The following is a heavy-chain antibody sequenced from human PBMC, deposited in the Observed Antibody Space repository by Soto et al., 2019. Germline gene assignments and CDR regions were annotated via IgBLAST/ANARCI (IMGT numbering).Heavy chain of an antibody. J-gene: IGHJ6*02. CDR1: GGSFSGYY. Sequence: SETLSLTCAVYGGSFSGYYWSWIRQPPGKGLEWIGEINHSGSTNYNPSHKIRVNISVDTSKNQFSLKLSSVTAADTAVYYCARDRYYYGSGSYYYYYGMDVWGQGTTVTVSS. D-gene: IGHD3-10*01. V-gene: IGHV4-34*01. CDR3: ARDRYYYGSGSYYYYYGMDV. CDR2: INHSGST.